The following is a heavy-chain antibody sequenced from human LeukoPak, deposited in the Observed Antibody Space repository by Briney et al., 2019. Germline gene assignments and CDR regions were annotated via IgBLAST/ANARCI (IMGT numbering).Heavy chain of an antibody. Sequence: GGSLRLSCVASGFTFSNYAMSWVRQGPGKGLEGVSTISGSGGSTYYADSVKGRFTISRDNSKNTLDLQMNSLRAEDAAIYYCAKYGDYWGDYWGQGTLVTVSS. CDR2: ISGSGGST. CDR3: AKYGDYWGDY. J-gene: IGHJ4*02. V-gene: IGHV3-23*01. D-gene: IGHD4-17*01. CDR1: GFTFSNYA.